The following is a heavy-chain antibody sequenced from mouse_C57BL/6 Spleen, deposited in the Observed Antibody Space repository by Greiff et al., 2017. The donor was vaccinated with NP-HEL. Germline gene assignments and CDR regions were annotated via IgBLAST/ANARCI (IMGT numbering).Heavy chain of an antibody. V-gene: IGHV3-6*01. CDR1: GYSITSGYY. CDR2: ISYDGSN. CDR3: ARDYYDYDKSGFAY. J-gene: IGHJ3*01. Sequence: EVQLVESGPGLVKPSQSLSLTCSVTGYSITSGYYWNWIRQFPGNKLEWMGYISYDGSNNYNPSLKNRISITRDTSKNQFFLKLNSVTTEDTATYYCARDYYDYDKSGFAYWGQGTLVTVSA. D-gene: IGHD2-4*01.